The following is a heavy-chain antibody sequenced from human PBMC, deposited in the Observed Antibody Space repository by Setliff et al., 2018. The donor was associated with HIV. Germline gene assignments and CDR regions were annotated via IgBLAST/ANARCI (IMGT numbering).Heavy chain of an antibody. CDR1: GYTFTKYA. V-gene: IGHV7-4-1*02. CDR2: INTNTGNP. D-gene: IGHD1-7*01. CDR3: ARELSPTGTD. J-gene: IGHJ4*02. Sequence: ASVKVSCKASGYTFTKYAMNWVRQAPGQGLERMGWINTNTGNPMYAQGFTGRFVFSLDTSVSTAYLRISSLKAEDTAVYYCARELSPTGTDWGQGTLVTVSS.